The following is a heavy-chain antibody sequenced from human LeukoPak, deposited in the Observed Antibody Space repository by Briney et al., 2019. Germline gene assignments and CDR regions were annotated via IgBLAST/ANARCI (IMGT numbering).Heavy chain of an antibody. D-gene: IGHD1-14*01. V-gene: IGHV3-21*04. CDR2: ISSGSSYI. J-gene: IGHJ3*02. CDR3: AKDIKRRGDI. CDR1: GFTFSNYS. Sequence: GGSLRLSCAASGFTFSNYSINWVRQAPGKGLEWVSSISSGSSYIYYADSVEGRFTISRDNAKNSLYLQMNSLRTEDTALYYCAKDIKRRGDIWGQGTMVTVSS.